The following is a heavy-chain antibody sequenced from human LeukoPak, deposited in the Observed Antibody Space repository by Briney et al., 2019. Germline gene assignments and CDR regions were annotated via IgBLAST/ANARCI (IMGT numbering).Heavy chain of an antibody. CDR3: ASYYGSSGSCYFDT. CDR1: GFTAGYNY. CDR2: IYRGDT. J-gene: IGHJ4*02. V-gene: IGHV3-53*01. D-gene: IGHD2-15*01. Sequence: GGSLRLSCAVSGFTAGYNYMSWVRQAPGKGLEWVSVIYRGDTYYADSVKGRFTTSRDDSKNTVFLQMNRLRADDTAVYFCASYYGSSGSCYFDTWGQGTLVAVSS.